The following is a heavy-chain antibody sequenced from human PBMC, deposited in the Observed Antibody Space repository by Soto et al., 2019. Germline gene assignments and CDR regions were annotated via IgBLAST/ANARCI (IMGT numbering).Heavy chain of an antibody. Sequence: SSETLSLTCTVSGGSISSYYWSWIRQPPGKGLEWIGYIYYSGSTNYNPSLKSRVTISVDTSKNQFSLKLSSVTAADTAVYYCARELRMVFDYWGQGTLVTVSS. CDR1: GGSISSYY. CDR3: ARELRMVFDY. D-gene: IGHD2-8*01. CDR2: IYYSGST. V-gene: IGHV4-59*01. J-gene: IGHJ4*02.